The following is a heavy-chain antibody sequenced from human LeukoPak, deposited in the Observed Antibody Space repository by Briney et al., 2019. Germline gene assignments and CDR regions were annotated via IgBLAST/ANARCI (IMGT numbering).Heavy chain of an antibody. J-gene: IGHJ4*02. CDR3: ARAPLCSGGSCYDSPFDY. V-gene: IGHV4-4*02. Sequence: SETLSLTCAVSGGSISSSNWWSWVRQPPGKGLEWIGEIYHSGSTYYNPSLKSRVTISVDRSKNQFSLKLSSVTAADTAVYYCARAPLCSGGSCYDSPFDYWGQGTLVTVSS. D-gene: IGHD2-15*01. CDR2: IYHSGST. CDR1: GGSISSSNW.